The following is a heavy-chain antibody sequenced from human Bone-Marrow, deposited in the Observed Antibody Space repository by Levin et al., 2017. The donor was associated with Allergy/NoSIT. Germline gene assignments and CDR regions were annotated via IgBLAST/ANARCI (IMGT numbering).Heavy chain of an antibody. J-gene: IGHJ6*03. CDR3: ARGRSNTLYYSYMDV. Sequence: LRLSCAVSGGSINSSGYSWTWIRQPPGKGLEWIGYIYHSGSTYYNPSLKSRVTISVDRSKKQFSLKLNSVTAADTAVYYCARGRSNTLYYSYMDVWGKGTPVTVSS. V-gene: IGHV4-30-2*01. CDR2: IYHSGST. CDR1: GGSINSSGYS.